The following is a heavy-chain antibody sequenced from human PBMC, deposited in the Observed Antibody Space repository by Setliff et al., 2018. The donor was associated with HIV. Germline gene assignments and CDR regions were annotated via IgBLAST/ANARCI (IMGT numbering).Heavy chain of an antibody. D-gene: IGHD2-8*01. J-gene: IGHJ4*02. CDR2: IYSSGIT. CDR1: GGSISSGSYF. V-gene: IGHV4-61*02. Sequence: SETLSLTCTVSGGSISSGSYFWNWIRQPAGKGLEWIGRIYSSGITNYNPSLKSRLTISLDTSKNQFSLQVTSVTAADTAVYYCARDPYCPNTCYEDFTFDSWGQGTLVTVS. CDR3: ARDPYCPNTCYEDFTFDS.